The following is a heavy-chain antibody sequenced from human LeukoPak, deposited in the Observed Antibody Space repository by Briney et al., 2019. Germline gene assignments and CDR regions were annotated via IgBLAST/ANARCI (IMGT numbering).Heavy chain of an antibody. Sequence: GRSLRLSCAASGFTFSSYAMHWVRQAPGKGLEWVAVISYDGSNKYYADSVKGRFTISRDNSKNTLYLQMNSLRAEDTAVYYCAGAKGGIAVAGVWFDPWGQGTLVTVSS. V-gene: IGHV3-30*04. CDR1: GFTFSSYA. CDR2: ISYDGSNK. CDR3: AGAKGGIAVAGVWFDP. J-gene: IGHJ5*02. D-gene: IGHD6-19*01.